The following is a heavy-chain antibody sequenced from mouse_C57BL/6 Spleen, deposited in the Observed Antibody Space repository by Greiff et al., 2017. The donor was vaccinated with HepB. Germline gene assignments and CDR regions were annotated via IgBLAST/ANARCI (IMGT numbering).Heavy chain of an antibody. J-gene: IGHJ2*01. CDR3: ANLPYYYGSSPFDY. V-gene: IGHV1-59*01. D-gene: IGHD1-1*01. CDR2: IDPSDSYT. CDR1: GYTFTSYW. Sequence: QVQLQQPGAELVRPGTSVKLSCKASGYTFTSYWMHWVKQRPGQGLEWIGVIDPSDSYTNYNQKFKGKATLTVDTSSSTAYMQLSSLTSEDSAVYYCANLPYYYGSSPFDYWGQGTTLTVSS.